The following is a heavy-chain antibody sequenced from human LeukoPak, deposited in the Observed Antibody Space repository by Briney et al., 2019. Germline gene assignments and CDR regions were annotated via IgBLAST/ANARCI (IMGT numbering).Heavy chain of an antibody. CDR2: ITGSGGGS. CDR3: AKKSLWSGPFDY. D-gene: IGHD3-3*01. Sequence: GGSLRLSCKASGFIFSNYAMSWVRQAPGKGLEWVSIITGSGGGSYYADSVKGRFTLSRDNSKNTLFLQMNGLRAEDTAVYFCAKKSLWSGPFDYWGQGTLVTVFS. J-gene: IGHJ4*02. V-gene: IGHV3-23*01. CDR1: GFIFSNYA.